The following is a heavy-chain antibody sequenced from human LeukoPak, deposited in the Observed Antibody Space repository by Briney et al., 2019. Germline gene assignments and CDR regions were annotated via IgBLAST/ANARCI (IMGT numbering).Heavy chain of an antibody. J-gene: IGHJ4*02. Sequence: SVKVSCTASGGTFSSYAISWVRQAPGQGLEWMGRIIPILGIANYAQKFQGRVTITADKSTSTAYMELSSLRSEDTAVYYCARDFEGSGWLDYWGQGTLVTVSS. CDR3: ARDFEGSGWLDY. CDR2: IIPILGIA. V-gene: IGHV1-69*04. CDR1: GGTFSSYA. D-gene: IGHD6-19*01.